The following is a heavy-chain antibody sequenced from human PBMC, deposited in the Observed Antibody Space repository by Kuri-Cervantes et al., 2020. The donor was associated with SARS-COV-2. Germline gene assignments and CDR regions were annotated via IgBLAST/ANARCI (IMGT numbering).Heavy chain of an antibody. V-gene: IGHV3-7*01. J-gene: IGHJ6*03. CDR1: GFTFSSYW. D-gene: IGHD6-13*01. Sequence: GESLKISCAASGFTFSSYWMSWVRQAPGKGLEWVANIKQDGSEKYYVDSVKGRFTISRDNSKNTLYLQMNSLRAEDTAVYYCARDQVASSSWDYYMDVWGKGTTVTVSS. CDR2: IKQDGSEK. CDR3: ARDQVASSSWDYYMDV.